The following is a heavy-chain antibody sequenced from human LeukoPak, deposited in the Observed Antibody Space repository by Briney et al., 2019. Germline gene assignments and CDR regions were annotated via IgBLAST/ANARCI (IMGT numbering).Heavy chain of an antibody. CDR2: IIPIFGTA. D-gene: IGHD6-13*01. CDR3: ARSPPSSSWYGAWFDP. Sequence: SLKVSCEASGGTFSSYAISWVRQAPGQGLEWMGGIIPIFGTANYAQKFQGRVTITTDESTSTAYMELSSLRSEDTAVYYCARSPPSSSWYGAWFDPWGQGTLVTVSS. J-gene: IGHJ5*02. V-gene: IGHV1-69*05. CDR1: GGTFSSYA.